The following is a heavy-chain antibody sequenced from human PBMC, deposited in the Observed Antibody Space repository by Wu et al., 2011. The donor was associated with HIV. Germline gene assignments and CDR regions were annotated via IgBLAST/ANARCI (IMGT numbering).Heavy chain of an antibody. J-gene: IGHJ6*03. D-gene: IGHD6-6*01. CDR1: GYTFTGYY. CDR2: INPNTGGT. CDR3: ARDPYSSSFYYYYFMDV. V-gene: IGHV1-2*02. Sequence: QVQLVQSGAEVKKPGASVKVSCEASGYTFTGYYIHWVRQAPGQGLEWMGWINPNTGGTNYARKFQGRVTMTRDTSITTAYMELSRLRSDDTAVYYCARDPYSSSFYYYYFMDVWGKGTDSHRLL.